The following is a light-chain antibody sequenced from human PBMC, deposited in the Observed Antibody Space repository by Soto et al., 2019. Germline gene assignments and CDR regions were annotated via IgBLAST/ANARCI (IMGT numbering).Light chain of an antibody. J-gene: IGLJ1*01. CDR3: QSYDNSLSGPV. V-gene: IGLV1-40*01. Sequence: QSALTQPPSVSGAPGQRVTISCTGSSSNIGAGYDAHWYQQLPGKVPKLLIYGDTNRPSGVPDRFSGSKSGTSASLAITGLQPEDEADYYCQSYDNSLSGPVFGPGTKVTVL. CDR1: SSNIGAGYD. CDR2: GDT.